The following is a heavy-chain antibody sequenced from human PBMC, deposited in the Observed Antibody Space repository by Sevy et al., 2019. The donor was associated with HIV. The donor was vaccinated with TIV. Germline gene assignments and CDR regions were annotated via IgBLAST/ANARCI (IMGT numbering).Heavy chain of an antibody. Sequence: GGSLRLSCAASGFSFSSYGMYWVRQAPGKGLEWVARIGYDGSDKYYGDSVKGRVTISRDNSKKTLYLQMNSLRAEDTAVYYGAKNGDAPYDKYAMDIWGQGTTVTVSS. J-gene: IGHJ6*02. V-gene: IGHV3-30*02. CDR1: GFSFSSYG. D-gene: IGHD4-17*01. CDR3: AKNGDAPYDKYAMDI. CDR2: IGYDGSDK.